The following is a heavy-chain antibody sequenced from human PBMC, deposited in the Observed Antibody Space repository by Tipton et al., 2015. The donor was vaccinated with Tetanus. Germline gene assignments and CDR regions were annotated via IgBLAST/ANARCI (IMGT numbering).Heavy chain of an antibody. Sequence: QSGPEVKKPGASVKVSCKASGYTFTSYGISWVRQAPGQGLEWMGWISAYNGNTNYAQKLQGRVTMTTDTSTSTAYMELRSLRSEDAAVNYCASDPSGIVGAPTCGMDVWGQGTTVTVSS. CDR2: ISAYNGNT. V-gene: IGHV1-18*01. CDR3: ASDPSGIVGAPTCGMDV. CDR1: GYTFTSYG. J-gene: IGHJ6*02. D-gene: IGHD1-26*01.